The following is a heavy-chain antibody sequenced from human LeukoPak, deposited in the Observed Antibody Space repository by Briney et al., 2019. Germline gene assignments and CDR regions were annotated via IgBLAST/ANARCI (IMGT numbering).Heavy chain of an antibody. CDR3: AREKGIL. CDR2: IYSGGST. J-gene: IGHJ4*02. V-gene: IGHV3-53*01. Sequence: PEGSLRLSCAASGFIVSTNYMNWVRQAPGKGLEWVSVIYSGGSTDYADSVKGRFTISRDNSKNTLYLQMNSLRAEDTAMYYCAREKGILWGQGTLVTVSS. CDR1: GFIVSTNY.